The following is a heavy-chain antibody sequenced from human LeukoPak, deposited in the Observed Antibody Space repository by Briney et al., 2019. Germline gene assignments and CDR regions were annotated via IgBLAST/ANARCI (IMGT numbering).Heavy chain of an antibody. J-gene: IGHJ4*02. V-gene: IGHV5-51*01. CDR1: EYTFGNYW. CDR2: MYPGNSDA. Sequence: GESLKISCKTSEYTFGNYWIAWVRQMPGKGLEWMVMMYPGNSDARYSPSFQGQVTISADKSISTAYLQWSSLRASDSAVYFCARLNTWADQWGQGTLVTVSS. CDR3: ARLNTWADQ. D-gene: IGHD2-2*02.